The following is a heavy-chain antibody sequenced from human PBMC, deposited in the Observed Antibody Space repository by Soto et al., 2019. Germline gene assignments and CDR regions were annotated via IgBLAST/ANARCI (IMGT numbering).Heavy chain of an antibody. V-gene: IGHV3-23*01. CDR2: ISGSGGST. D-gene: IGHD3-3*01. CDR3: ATAATRSALHLDY. J-gene: IGHJ4*02. CDR1: GFTFSNYA. Sequence: EVQLLESGGGLVQPGGSLRLSCAASGFTFSNYAMSWVRQAPGKGLEWVSSISGSGGSTYYADSVKGRFTVSRDNSKNTVYLKMNSLRIEDTAVYYCATAATRSALHLDYWGQGTLVTVSS.